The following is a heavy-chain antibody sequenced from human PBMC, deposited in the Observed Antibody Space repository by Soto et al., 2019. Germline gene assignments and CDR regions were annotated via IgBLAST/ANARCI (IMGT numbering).Heavy chain of an antibody. D-gene: IGHD2-2*01. CDR2: IYSGGST. V-gene: IGHV3-53*01. CDR3: ARDSSRVYFQP. Sequence: EVQLVESGGGLIQPGGSLRLSCAASGFTVSSNYMSWVRQAPGKGLEWVSVIYSGGSTYYADSVKGRFTISRDNSKNTLYLQMNSLRAEDTGVYYCARDSSRVYFQPWGQGTLVTVSS. CDR1: GFTVSSNY. J-gene: IGHJ1*01.